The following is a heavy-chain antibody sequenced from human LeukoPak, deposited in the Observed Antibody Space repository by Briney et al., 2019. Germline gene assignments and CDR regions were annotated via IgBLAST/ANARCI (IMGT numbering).Heavy chain of an antibody. V-gene: IGHV3-53*01. Sequence: GGSLRLSCAASGFTFSSYSMSWVRQAPGKGLEWVSVIYSDGYTYYADSVKGRFTVSRDNSKNTLYLQMNSLRVEDTAIYYCARDSPPSSSGFDYWGQGTLVTVSS. D-gene: IGHD6-13*01. J-gene: IGHJ4*02. CDR3: ARDSPPSSSGFDY. CDR1: GFTFSSYS. CDR2: IYSDGYT.